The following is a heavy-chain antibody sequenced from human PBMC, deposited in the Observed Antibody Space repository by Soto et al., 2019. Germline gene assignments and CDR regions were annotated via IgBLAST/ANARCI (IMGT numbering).Heavy chain of an antibody. Sequence: GGSLRLSCAASGFTFSSYAMSWVRQAPGKGLEWVSAISGSGGSTYYADSVKGRFTISRDNSKNTLYLQMNSLRAEDTAVYYCAKDRSVGCDFWCGYYAFDYWGQGTLVTVSS. V-gene: IGHV3-23*01. CDR3: AKDRSVGCDFWCGYYAFDY. CDR2: ISGSGGST. CDR1: GFTFSSYA. J-gene: IGHJ4*02. D-gene: IGHD3-3*01.